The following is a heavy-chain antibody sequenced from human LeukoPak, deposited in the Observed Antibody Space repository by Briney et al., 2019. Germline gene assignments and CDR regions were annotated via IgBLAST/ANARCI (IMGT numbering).Heavy chain of an antibody. V-gene: IGHV3-64D*09. Sequence: GGSLRLSCSASGFTFSSYAMHWVRQAPGKGLEYVSAISSNGGSTYYADSVKGRFTISRDNSKNTLHLQMSSLRAEDTAVYYCGRRYSSSWYGKFDYWGQGTLVTVSS. CDR1: GFTFSSYA. CDR3: GRRYSSSWYGKFDY. CDR2: ISSNGGST. J-gene: IGHJ4*02. D-gene: IGHD6-13*01.